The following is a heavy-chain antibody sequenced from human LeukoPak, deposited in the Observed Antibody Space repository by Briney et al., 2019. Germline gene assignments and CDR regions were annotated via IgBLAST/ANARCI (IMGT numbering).Heavy chain of an antibody. CDR3: ARNQYSDRWTGSPYYYYGMDV. CDR1: GYIFTNYY. Sequence: ASVKVSCKASGYIFTNYYIHWVRQAPGQGLEWMAIINPSGGSTSYAQKFQGRVTMTRDTSTSTVYMELSSLRSEDTAVYYCARNQYSDRWTGSPYYYYGMDVWGQGTTVTVSS. J-gene: IGHJ6*02. V-gene: IGHV1-46*01. CDR2: INPSGGST. D-gene: IGHD2/OR15-2a*01.